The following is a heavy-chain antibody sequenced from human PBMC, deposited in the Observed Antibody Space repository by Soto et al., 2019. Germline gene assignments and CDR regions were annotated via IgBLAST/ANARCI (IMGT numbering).Heavy chain of an antibody. CDR2: ISSSSSYI. J-gene: IGHJ6*02. D-gene: IGHD2-8*01. Sequence: GGSLRLSCAASGFTFSSYSMNWVRQAPGKGLEWVSSISSSSSYIYYADSVKGRFTISRDNAKNSLYLQMNSLRAEDTAVYYCARDQGDCTNGVCYYYYGMDVWGQGITVTVSS. V-gene: IGHV3-21*01. CDR3: ARDQGDCTNGVCYYYYGMDV. CDR1: GFTFSSYS.